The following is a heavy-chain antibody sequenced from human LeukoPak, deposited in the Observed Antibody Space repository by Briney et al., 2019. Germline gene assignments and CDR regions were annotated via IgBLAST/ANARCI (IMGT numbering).Heavy chain of an antibody. J-gene: IGHJ5*02. CDR2: IRSKANSYAT. D-gene: IGHD6-6*01. CDR1: GFTFSGSP. Sequence: GGSLRLSCAASGFTFSGSPMHWVRQASGKGLEWVGRIRSKANSYATAYATSVKGRFTISRDDSKNTAYLQMNSLKTEDTAVYYCARQKGDSSSGLFDPWGQGTLVTVSS. CDR3: ARQKGDSSSGLFDP. V-gene: IGHV3-73*01.